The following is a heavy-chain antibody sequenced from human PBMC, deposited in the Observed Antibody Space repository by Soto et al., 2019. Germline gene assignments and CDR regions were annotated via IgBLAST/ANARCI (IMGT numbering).Heavy chain of an antibody. CDR2: IYYSGNT. D-gene: IGHD6-19*01. Sequence: PSETLSLTCVVSGGSISSSNYYWGWIRQPPGKGLELIGNIYYSGNTYYNPSLKSRVTISVDTSKSQFSLELSSVTAADTAVYYCARLRAGPDNGWYWAFDYWGQGTLVTVSS. CDR1: GGSISSSNYY. CDR3: ARLRAGPDNGWYWAFDY. V-gene: IGHV4-39*01. J-gene: IGHJ4*02.